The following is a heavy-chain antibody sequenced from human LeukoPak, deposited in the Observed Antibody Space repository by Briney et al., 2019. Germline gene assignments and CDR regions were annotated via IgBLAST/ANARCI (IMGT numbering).Heavy chain of an antibody. D-gene: IGHD3-22*01. CDR2: IWYDGSNK. CDR1: GFTFSSYG. CDR3: ARDTFTMIAYYYYGMDV. V-gene: IGHV3-33*01. J-gene: IGHJ6*02. Sequence: SGGSLRLSCAASGFTFSSYGMHWVRQAPGKGLEWVAVIWYDGSNKYYADSVKGRFTISRDNSKNTLYLQMNSLRAEDTAVYYCARDTFTMIAYYYYGMDVWGQGTTVTVSS.